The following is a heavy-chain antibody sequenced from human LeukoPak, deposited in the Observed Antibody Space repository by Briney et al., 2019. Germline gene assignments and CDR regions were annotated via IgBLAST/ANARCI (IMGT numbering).Heavy chain of an antibody. CDR3: ARDGGSSSSTPFDY. CDR2: IYYSGST. D-gene: IGHD6-6*01. Sequence: SETLSLTCTVSGGSISSSSYYWGWIRQPPGKGLEWIGSIYYSGSTYYNPSLKSRVTISVDTSKNQFSLKLSSVTAADTAVYYCARDGGSSSSTPFDYWGQGTLVTVSS. V-gene: IGHV4-39*07. J-gene: IGHJ4*02. CDR1: GGSISSSSYY.